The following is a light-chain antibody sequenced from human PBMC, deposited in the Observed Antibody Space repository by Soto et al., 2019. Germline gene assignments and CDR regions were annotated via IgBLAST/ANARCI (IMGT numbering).Light chain of an antibody. J-gene: IGKJ4*01. CDR2: WPT. Sequence: DIVMTQSPDSLALSLGERATINCKSSQSVLYSSNNKNYLGWFQQQPGQPPKLLISWPTTRESGVPDRSSGIASGGDFTLTISSLQAEDAAVYYCQQYYYFPLTFGGGPKVDIK. V-gene: IGKV4-1*01. CDR3: QQYYYFPLT. CDR1: QSVLYSSNNKNY.